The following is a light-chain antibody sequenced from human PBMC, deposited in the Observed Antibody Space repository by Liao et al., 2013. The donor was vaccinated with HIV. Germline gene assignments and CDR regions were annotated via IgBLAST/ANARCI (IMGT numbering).Light chain of an antibody. V-gene: IGLV3-1*01. CDR2: KDN. CDR3: QAWDSNTRV. CDR1: ALPKQY. Sequence: SYELTQPPSVSVSPGQTARITCSGDALPKQYAYWYQQKPGQAPVLVIYKDNERPSGIPERFSGSNSGNTATLTISGTQTMDEGDYYCQAWDSNTRVFGGGTRLTVL. J-gene: IGLJ3*02.